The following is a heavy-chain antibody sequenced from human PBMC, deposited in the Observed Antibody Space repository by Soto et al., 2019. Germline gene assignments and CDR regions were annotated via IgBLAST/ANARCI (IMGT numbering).Heavy chain of an antibody. CDR2: ISSSGSTI. CDR3: ARRKVVVVPAAMLSDAFDI. D-gene: IGHD2-2*01. V-gene: IGHV3-11*01. Sequence: QVQLVESGGGLVKPGGSLRLSCAASGFTFSDYYMSWIRQAPGQGLEWVSYISSSGSTIYYADSVKGRFTISRDNAKNSLYLQMNSLRAEDTAVYYCARRKVVVVPAAMLSDAFDIWGQGTMVTVSS. J-gene: IGHJ3*02. CDR1: GFTFSDYY.